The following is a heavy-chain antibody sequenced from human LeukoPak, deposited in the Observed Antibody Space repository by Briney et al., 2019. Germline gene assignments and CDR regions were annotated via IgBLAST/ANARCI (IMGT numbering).Heavy chain of an antibody. CDR1: GYIFSNYG. D-gene: IGHD7-27*01. V-gene: IGHV1-18*01. CDR3: ARDFAWGSGGAPIDDNWLDP. Sequence: ASVKVSCKATGYIFSNYGISWVRQAPGHGLEWMGWISSGGNTNYAPKFQDRATMTTDTSTSTAYMELRSLRFDDTAVYYCARDFAWGSGGAPIDDNWLDPWGQGTLVTVSS. J-gene: IGHJ5*02. CDR2: ISSGGNT.